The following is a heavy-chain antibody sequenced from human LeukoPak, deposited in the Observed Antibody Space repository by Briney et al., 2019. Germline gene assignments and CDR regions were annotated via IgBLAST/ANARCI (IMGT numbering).Heavy chain of an antibody. CDR2: MNPNSGNT. V-gene: IGHV1-8*01. D-gene: IGHD2-15*01. Sequence: ASVKVSCKASGYTFTSYDINWVRQATGQGLEWMGWMNPNSGNTGYAQKFQGRVTMTRNTSISTAYMELSSLRSEDTAVYYCARGSEDIVVVVAATWFDPWGQGTLVTVSS. CDR1: GYTFTSYD. J-gene: IGHJ5*02. CDR3: ARGSEDIVVVVAATWFDP.